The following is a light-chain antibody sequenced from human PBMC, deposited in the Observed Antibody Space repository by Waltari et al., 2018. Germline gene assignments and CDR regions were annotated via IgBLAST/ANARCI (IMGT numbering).Light chain of an antibody. CDR3: QAWDSTTSYV. Sequence: SYDLTQPPSVSVSPGETAIITCSGPDSGDSYACRYQKKPGQSPVLVIYQDSERPSGVPERFSGSKSENTATLTISGTQAIDEAEYYCQAWDSTTSYVFGGGTKVTVL. CDR1: DSGDSY. V-gene: IGLV3-1*01. CDR2: QDS. J-gene: IGLJ1*01.